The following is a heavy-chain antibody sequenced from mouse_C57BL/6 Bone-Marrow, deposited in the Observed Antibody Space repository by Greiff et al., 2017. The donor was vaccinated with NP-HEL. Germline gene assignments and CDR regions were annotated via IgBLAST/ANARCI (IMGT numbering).Heavy chain of an antibody. CDR3: ARMDDNNWYFDV. CDR2: IYPGGGYT. D-gene: IGHD1-1*01. V-gene: IGHV1-63*01. J-gene: IGHJ1*03. Sequence: VQLQQSGAELVRPGTSVKMSCKASGYTFTNYWIGWAKQRPGHGLEWIGDIYPGGGYTNYNEKLKGKATLSADKSSSTPYMQFSSLTSEDAAIYYCARMDDNNWYFDVWGTGTTVTVSA. CDR1: GYTFTNYW.